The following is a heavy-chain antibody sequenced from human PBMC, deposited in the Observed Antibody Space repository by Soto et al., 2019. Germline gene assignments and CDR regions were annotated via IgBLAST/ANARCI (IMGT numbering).Heavy chain of an antibody. CDR2: IGHITTTP. V-gene: IGHV3-23*01. CDR3: AKVIGTGIYRGDVDY. CDR1: GFTFTNNA. D-gene: IGHD3-10*01. Sequence: EVQLLESGGGLVQPGGSLRLSCVASGFTFTNNAMSWVLQAPGKGLKWVSRIGHITTTPHYPDSVRGRFTNSRVTSRNTLYLQMNSLRAEDTAIYYCAKVIGTGIYRGDVDYWGQGTLVGVSS. J-gene: IGHJ4*02.